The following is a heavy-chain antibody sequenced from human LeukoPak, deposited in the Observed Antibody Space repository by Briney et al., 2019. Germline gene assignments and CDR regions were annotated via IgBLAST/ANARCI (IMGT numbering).Heavy chain of an antibody. CDR3: ARESPTGYCSGGSCYAGGEYIDAFDI. J-gene: IGHJ3*02. Sequence: ASVKVSCKASGYIFSSYGVNWVRQAPGQGLEWMGWINTNTGNPTYAQGFTGRFVFSLDTSVSTAYLQISSLKAEDTAVYYCARESPTGYCSGGSCYAGGEYIDAFDIWGQGTMVTVSS. CDR1: GYIFSSYG. V-gene: IGHV7-4-1*02. CDR2: INTNTGNP. D-gene: IGHD2-15*01.